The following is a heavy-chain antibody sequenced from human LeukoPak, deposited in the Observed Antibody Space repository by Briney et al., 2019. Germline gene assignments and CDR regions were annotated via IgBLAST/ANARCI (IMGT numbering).Heavy chain of an antibody. CDR1: GFTFSSYA. CDR3: AKGVVDDFWSGPYYYYYGMDV. J-gene: IGHJ6*02. V-gene: IGHV3-23*01. CDR2: ISGSGGST. D-gene: IGHD3-3*01. Sequence: QTGGSLRLSCAASGFTFSSYARSWVRQAPGKGLEWVSAISGSGGSTYYADSVKGRFTVSRDNSKNTLYLLMNSLRAEDTAVYYCAKGVVDDFWSGPYYYYYGMDVWGQGTTVTVSS.